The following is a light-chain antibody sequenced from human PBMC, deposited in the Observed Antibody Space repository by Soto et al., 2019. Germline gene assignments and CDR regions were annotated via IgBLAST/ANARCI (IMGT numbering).Light chain of an antibody. CDR2: AAS. J-gene: IGKJ3*01. CDR3: QQLNSYPLT. CDR1: QGISSY. Sequence: DIQLTQSPSFLSASVGDRVTITCRASQGISSYLAWYQQKPGKTPKLLIYAASTLQSGVRSRFSGSGSGSEFTLTISSLQPEAFATYYCQQLNSYPLTFGPETKVDIK. V-gene: IGKV1-9*01.